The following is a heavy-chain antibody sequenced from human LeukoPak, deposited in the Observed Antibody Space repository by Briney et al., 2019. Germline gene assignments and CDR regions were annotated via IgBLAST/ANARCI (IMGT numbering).Heavy chain of an antibody. J-gene: IGHJ6*03. D-gene: IGHD1-26*01. CDR1: GFTFSSYG. V-gene: IGHV3-30*02. CDR2: IRYDGSNK. Sequence: PGGSLRLSCAASGFTFSSYGMHWGRQAPGEGLGWVAFIRYDGSNKYYTDSVKGRFTISRDNSKNTLYLQMNSLRAEDTAVYYCAKGRGWEASYYYYYMDVWGKGTTVTISS. CDR3: AKGRGWEASYYYYYMDV.